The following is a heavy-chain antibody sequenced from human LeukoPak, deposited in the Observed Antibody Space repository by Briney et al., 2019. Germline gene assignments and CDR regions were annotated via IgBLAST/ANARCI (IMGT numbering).Heavy chain of an antibody. Sequence: ASVKVSCKASGYTFTGYYMHWVRQAPGQGLEWMGWINPNSGDINYAEKFQGRVTMTRDTSISTAYMDLRRLRSDDTAVYYCARDYSSSSGYFDYWGQGTLVTVSS. D-gene: IGHD6-6*01. CDR3: ARDYSSSSGYFDY. J-gene: IGHJ4*02. V-gene: IGHV1-2*02. CDR2: INPNSGDI. CDR1: GYTFTGYY.